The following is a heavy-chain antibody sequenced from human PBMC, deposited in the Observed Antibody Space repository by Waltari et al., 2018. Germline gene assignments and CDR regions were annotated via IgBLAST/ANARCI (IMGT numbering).Heavy chain of an antibody. Sequence: QVQLQQWGAGLLKHSETLSLTCALYGGSLSAYSWSWIRQHPGKGLEWIGEINHSGSTNYNPSLKSRVTISVDTSKNQFSLKLSSVTAADTAVYYCASMGRFLDKMGWGQGTLVTVSS. CDR3: ASMGRFLDKMG. V-gene: IGHV4-34*01. CDR1: GGSLSAYS. J-gene: IGHJ4*02. CDR2: INHSGST. D-gene: IGHD3-3*01.